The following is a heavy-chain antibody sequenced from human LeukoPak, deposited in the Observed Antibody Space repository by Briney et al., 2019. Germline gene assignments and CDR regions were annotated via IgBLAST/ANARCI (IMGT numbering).Heavy chain of an antibody. CDR1: GGSFSGYY. Sequence: PSETLSLTCAVSGGSFSGYYWSWIRQPPGKGLEWIGEINHSGSTDYNPSLKSRVSISVDTSKNQFSLKLRSVTAADTAVYYCARAFDYWGQGTLVTVSS. V-gene: IGHV4-34*01. CDR3: ARAFDY. J-gene: IGHJ4*02. CDR2: INHSGST.